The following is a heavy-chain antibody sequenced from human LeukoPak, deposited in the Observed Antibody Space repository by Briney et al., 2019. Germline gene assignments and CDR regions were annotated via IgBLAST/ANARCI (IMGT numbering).Heavy chain of an antibody. CDR3: ARGSRGYCSGGSCYDWFDP. J-gene: IGHJ5*02. CDR1: GGSFSGYY. V-gene: IGHV4-34*01. Sequence: SETLSLTCAVYGGSFSGYYWSWIRQPPGKGLEWIGGINHSGSTNYNPSLKSRVTISVDTSKNQFSLKLSSVTAADTAVYYCARGSRGYCSGGSCYDWFDPWGQGTLVTVSS. CDR2: INHSGST. D-gene: IGHD2-15*01.